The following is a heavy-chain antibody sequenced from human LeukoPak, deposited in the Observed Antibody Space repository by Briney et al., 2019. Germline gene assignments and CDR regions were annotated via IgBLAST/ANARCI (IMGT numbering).Heavy chain of an antibody. Sequence: GGSLRLSCAASGFTFSNAWMTWVRQAPGKGREWVARIYRNAGVGTTDYAAHVKGRFTISRDDSKNTLYLQMNSLKTEDTAVYYCTTESYCSTTTCYASSNYYYGLDAWGQGTSVTVSS. J-gene: IGHJ6*02. D-gene: IGHD2-2*01. V-gene: IGHV3-15*05. CDR2: IYRNAGVGTT. CDR1: GFTFSNAW. CDR3: TTESYCSTTTCYASSNYYYGLDA.